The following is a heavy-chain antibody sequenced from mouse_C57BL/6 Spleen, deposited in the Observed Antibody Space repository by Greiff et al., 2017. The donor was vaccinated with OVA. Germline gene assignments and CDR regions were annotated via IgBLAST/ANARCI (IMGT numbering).Heavy chain of an antibody. J-gene: IGHJ4*01. CDR3: ARDYCSKLYSMDY. CDR2: INPSTGGT. Sequence: VQLQQSGPELVKPGASVKISCKASGYSFTGYYMNWVKQSPEKSLEWIGEINPSTGGTSYNQKFKAQVTLTLDKSYSTAYMQLKSLTSEDSAVYYCARDYCSKLYSMDYWGHGTSVTVSS. CDR1: GYSFTGYY. D-gene: IGHD1-1*01. V-gene: IGHV1-42*01.